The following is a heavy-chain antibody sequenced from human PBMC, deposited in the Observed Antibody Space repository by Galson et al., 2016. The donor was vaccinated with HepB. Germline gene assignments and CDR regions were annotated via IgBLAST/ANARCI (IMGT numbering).Heavy chain of an antibody. CDR2: ISATGDST. J-gene: IGHJ5*01. Sequence: LRLSCAASGFTFNSHALSWVRQAPGKGLEWVSSISATGDSTYYADSVKGRFAISRDSSKNMFYLQMNSLRGEDTAVYYCTKERWRDYGDYAWGQGILVTVSS. V-gene: IGHV3-23*01. CDR1: GFTFNSHA. D-gene: IGHD4-17*01. CDR3: TKERWRDYGDYA.